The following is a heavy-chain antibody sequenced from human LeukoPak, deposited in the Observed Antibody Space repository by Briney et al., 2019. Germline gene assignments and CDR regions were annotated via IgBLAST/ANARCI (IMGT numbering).Heavy chain of an antibody. CDR1: GYTFIDYS. Sequence: GASVKVSCKASGYTFIDYSITWVRQAPGQGLEWMGWISPYNADTNYAQNFQGRVTMTTDRSTRTAYMELRNLRSDDTAVYYCARVTTVTRSPWSWGPKKIGQEVNWFDPWGQGTLITVS. CDR2: ISPYNADT. CDR3: ARVTTVTRSPWSWGPKKIGQEVNWFDP. D-gene: IGHD4-17*01. V-gene: IGHV1-18*01. J-gene: IGHJ5*02.